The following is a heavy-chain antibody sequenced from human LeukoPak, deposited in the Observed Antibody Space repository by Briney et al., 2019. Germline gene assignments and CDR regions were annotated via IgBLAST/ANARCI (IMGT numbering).Heavy chain of an antibody. D-gene: IGHD3-10*01. CDR2: INPIGTT. J-gene: IGHJ4*02. V-gene: IGHV4-34*01. CDR1: GGSFSGYY. Sequence: KPSETLSLICAVYGGSFSGYYWSWIRQPPGKGLEWIGEINPIGTTNSHPSLTTRVTISLPTSNNQFSLTLSSVTAADTAVYYCARDLLLWFGDLPPPWGQGTLVTVSP. CDR3: ARDLLLWFGDLPPP.